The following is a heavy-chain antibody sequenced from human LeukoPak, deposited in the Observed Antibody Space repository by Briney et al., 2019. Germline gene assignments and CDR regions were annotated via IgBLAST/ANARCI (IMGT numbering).Heavy chain of an antibody. CDR2: ILNDGNSK. Sequence: GRSLRLSCAASGLTFSSYGMHWVRQAPGRGLEWVAVILNDGNSKYYADSVKDRFTIPRDNSKNTLYLQMNSLRAEDTAVYYCAKDLDSSGFSYWGQGTLVTVSS. D-gene: IGHD3-22*01. V-gene: IGHV3-30*18. CDR3: AKDLDSSGFSY. CDR1: GLTFSSYG. J-gene: IGHJ4*02.